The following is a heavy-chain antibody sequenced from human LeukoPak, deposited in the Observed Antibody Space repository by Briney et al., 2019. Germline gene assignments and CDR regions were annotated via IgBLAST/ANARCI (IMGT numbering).Heavy chain of an antibody. CDR2: ISYDGSNK. J-gene: IGHJ4*02. V-gene: IGHV3-30*03. D-gene: IGHD6-13*01. CDR3: AREPSIAAAGTFDY. CDR1: GFTFSSYG. Sequence: GRSLRLSCAASGFTFSSYGMHWVRQAPGKGLEWVAVISYDGSNKYYADSVKGRFTISRDNSKNTLYLQMNSLRAEDTAVYYCAREPSIAAAGTFDYWGQGTLVTVSS.